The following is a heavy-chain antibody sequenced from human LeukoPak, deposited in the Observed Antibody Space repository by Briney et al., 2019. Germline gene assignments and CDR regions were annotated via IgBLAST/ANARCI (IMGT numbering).Heavy chain of an antibody. V-gene: IGHV4-61*02. D-gene: IGHD3-9*01. CDR1: GGSISSSSYY. CDR2: IYTSGST. Sequence: SETLSLTCTVSGGSISSSSYYWSWIRQPAGKGLEWIGRIYTSGSTNYNPSLKSRVTISVDTSKNQFSLKLSSVTAADTAVYYCARSNLLRYFDWEFDYWGQGTLVTVSS. CDR3: ARSNLLRYFDWEFDY. J-gene: IGHJ4*02.